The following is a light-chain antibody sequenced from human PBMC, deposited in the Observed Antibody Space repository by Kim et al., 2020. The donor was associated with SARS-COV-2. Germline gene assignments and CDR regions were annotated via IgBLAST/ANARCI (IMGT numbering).Light chain of an antibody. CDR2: DAS. CDR1: QDISNY. Sequence: DIQMTQSPSSLSASVGDRVTITCQASQDISNYLNWYQQKPGQAPKLLIYDASNLETGVPSRFSGSGSGTDFTFTISSLQPEDIATYYCQQYDNLPPLTFGGGNKVEIK. V-gene: IGKV1-33*01. CDR3: QQYDNLPPLT. J-gene: IGKJ4*01.